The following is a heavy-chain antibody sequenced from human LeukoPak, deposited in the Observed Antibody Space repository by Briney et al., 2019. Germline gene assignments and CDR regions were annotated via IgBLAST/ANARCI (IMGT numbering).Heavy chain of an antibody. CDR2: ISGSGGST. V-gene: IGHV3-23*01. CDR1: GFTFSSYA. Sequence: GGSQRLSCAASGFTFSSYAMSWVRQAPGKGLEWVSAISGSGGSTYYADSVRGRFTISRDNSKNTLYLQMNSLRAEDTAVYYCAKEYAIFGVVMNAFDIWGQGTMVTVSS. CDR3: AKEYAIFGVVMNAFDI. D-gene: IGHD3-3*01. J-gene: IGHJ3*02.